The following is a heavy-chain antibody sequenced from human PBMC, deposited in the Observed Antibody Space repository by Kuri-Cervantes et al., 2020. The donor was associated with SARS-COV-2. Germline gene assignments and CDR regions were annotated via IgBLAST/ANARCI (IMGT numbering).Heavy chain of an antibody. CDR2: ISYDGSNK. J-gene: IGHJ3*02. V-gene: IGHV3-30-3*01. D-gene: IGHD3-9*01. CDR3: ARGVTYYDILTGYSDHNAFDI. Sequence: GGSLRLSCAASGFTFSSYEMNWVRQAPGKGLEWVAVISYDGSNKYYADSVKGRFTISRDNSKNTLYLQMNSLRAEDTAVYYCARGVTYYDILTGYSDHNAFDIWGQGTMVTVSS. CDR1: GFTFSSYE.